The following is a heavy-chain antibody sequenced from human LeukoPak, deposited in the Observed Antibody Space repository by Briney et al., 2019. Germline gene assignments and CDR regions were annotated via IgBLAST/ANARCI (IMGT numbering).Heavy chain of an antibody. J-gene: IGHJ5*02. CDR3: ARDRVHNDYGDYTNWFDP. CDR1: GGSFSGYY. Sequence: SETLSLTCAVYGGSFSGYYWSWIRQPPGEGLEWIGEINHSGSTNYNPSLKSRVTISVDTSKNQFSLKLSSVTAADTAVYYCARDRVHNDYGDYTNWFDPWGQGTLVTVSS. D-gene: IGHD4-17*01. CDR2: INHSGST. V-gene: IGHV4-34*01.